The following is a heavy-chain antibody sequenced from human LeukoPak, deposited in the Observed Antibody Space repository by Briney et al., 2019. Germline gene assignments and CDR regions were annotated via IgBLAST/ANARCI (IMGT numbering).Heavy chain of an antibody. CDR2: ISSSGSTI. Sequence: GGSLRLSCAASGFTFSSYEMNWVRQAPGRGLEWVSYISSSGSTICYADSVKGRFTISRDNAKNSLYLQMNSLRAEDTAVYYCAELGITMIGGVWGKGTTVTISS. D-gene: IGHD3-10*02. CDR3: AELGITMIGGV. J-gene: IGHJ6*04. V-gene: IGHV3-48*03. CDR1: GFTFSSYE.